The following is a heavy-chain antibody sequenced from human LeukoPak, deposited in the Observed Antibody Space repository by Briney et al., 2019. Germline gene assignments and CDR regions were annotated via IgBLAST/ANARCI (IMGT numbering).Heavy chain of an antibody. D-gene: IGHD3-9*01. J-gene: IGHJ4*02. Sequence: GGSLRLSCAASGFTFSSYDMSWVRQAPGKGLEWISVISGSSGSTYYADSVKGRFTISRDNSKNTLYLQMNSLRAEDTAVYYCAKHYDILTGYYISDYWGQGTLVTVSS. CDR3: AKHYDILTGYYISDY. CDR2: ISGSSGST. CDR1: GFTFSSYD. V-gene: IGHV3-23*01.